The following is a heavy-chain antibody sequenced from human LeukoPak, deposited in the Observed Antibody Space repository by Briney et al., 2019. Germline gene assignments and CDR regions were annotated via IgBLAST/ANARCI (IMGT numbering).Heavy chain of an antibody. D-gene: IGHD5-12*01. CDR2: IKKDGSEK. CDR1: GFTFSSYW. CDR3: ARVRGYSGYESDY. V-gene: IGHV3-7*01. J-gene: IGHJ4*02. Sequence: GGSLRLSCAASGFTFSSYWMSWVRQAPGKGLEWVANIKKDGSEKYYVDSVKGRFTISRDNAKNSLYLQMNSLRAEDTAVYYCARVRGYSGYESDYWGQGTLVTVSS.